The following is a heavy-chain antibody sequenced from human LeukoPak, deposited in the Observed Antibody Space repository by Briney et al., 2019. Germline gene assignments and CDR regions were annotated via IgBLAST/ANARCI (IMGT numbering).Heavy chain of an antibody. Sequence: SETLSLTCTVSGGSISSYYWSWIRQPPGKGLEWIGYIYYSGSTNYNPSLKSRVTMSVDTSKNQFSLQLNSVTPEDTAVYYCARDPRYSGYIHAFDIWGQGTMVTVSS. CDR3: ARDPRYSGYIHAFDI. D-gene: IGHD5-12*01. CDR1: GGSISSYY. V-gene: IGHV4-59*12. CDR2: IYYSGST. J-gene: IGHJ3*02.